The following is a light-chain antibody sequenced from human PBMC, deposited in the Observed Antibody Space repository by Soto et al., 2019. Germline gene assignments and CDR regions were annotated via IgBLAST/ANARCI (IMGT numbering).Light chain of an antibody. CDR2: DAS. Sequence: EIVLTQSPATLSLSPGERATLSCRASQSVSSYLAWYQQKPGQAPRLLIYDASNRATGIPARFSGSGSGTDFTLTISSLEPEDFAVYYCPQRSNWPPETFGQGTKLEIK. J-gene: IGKJ2*01. CDR3: PQRSNWPPET. V-gene: IGKV3-11*01. CDR1: QSVSSY.